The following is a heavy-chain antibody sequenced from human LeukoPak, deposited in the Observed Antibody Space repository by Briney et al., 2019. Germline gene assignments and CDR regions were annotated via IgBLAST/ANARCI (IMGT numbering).Heavy chain of an antibody. Sequence: GGSLRLSCAASGFTFSGYAMSWVRQAPGKGLEWVSAISASGGSTYYTDSMKGRFTISRDNSKNTLYLQMNSLRAEDTAVYYCAKRRGAGVGATGIDYWGQGTLVTVSS. CDR2: ISASGGST. CDR1: GFTFSGYA. J-gene: IGHJ4*02. D-gene: IGHD1-26*01. V-gene: IGHV3-23*01. CDR3: AKRRGAGVGATGIDY.